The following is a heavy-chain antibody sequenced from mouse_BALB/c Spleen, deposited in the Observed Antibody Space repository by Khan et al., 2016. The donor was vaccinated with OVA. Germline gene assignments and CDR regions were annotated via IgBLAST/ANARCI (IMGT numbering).Heavy chain of an antibody. Sequence: EVQLQESGPGLVKPSQSLSLTCSVTGYSITSGYYCNWIRQFPGNKLGWVGYISYDDNNNYNPSLKTRISITRDTSQNQFFLKLNSVTTEDTATYYDARIEHFDYGTSYYAMDYWGQGTSVTVSS. V-gene: IGHV3-6*02. CDR2: ISYDDNN. CDR3: ARIEHFDYGTSYYAMDY. J-gene: IGHJ4*01. D-gene: IGHD1-1*01. CDR1: GYSITSGYY.